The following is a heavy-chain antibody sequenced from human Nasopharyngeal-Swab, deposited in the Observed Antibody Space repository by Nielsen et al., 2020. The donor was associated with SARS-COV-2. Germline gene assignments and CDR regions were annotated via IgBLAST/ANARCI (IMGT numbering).Heavy chain of an antibody. Sequence: SETLSLTCTVSGGSILSSTYYWSWIRQPAGKGLEWIGRIYTSGSTNYNPSLKSRVTTSVDTSKNQFSLKLSSVTAADTAVYYCARDPLGVDPYYDFWSADRGAYYYYYYGMDVWGQGTTVTVSS. V-gene: IGHV4-61*02. J-gene: IGHJ6*02. CDR2: IYTSGST. CDR3: ARDPLGVDPYYDFWSADRGAYYYYYYGMDV. CDR1: GGSILSSTYY. D-gene: IGHD3-3*01.